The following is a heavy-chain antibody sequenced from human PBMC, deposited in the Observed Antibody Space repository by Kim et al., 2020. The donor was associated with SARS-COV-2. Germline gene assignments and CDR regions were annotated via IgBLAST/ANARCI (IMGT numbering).Heavy chain of an antibody. D-gene: IGHD3-10*01. Sequence: SETLSLTCTVSGYSISSGYYWGWIRQPPGKGLEWIGSIYHSGSTYYNPSLKSRVTISVDTSKNQFSLKLSSVTAADTAVYYCASDYYYGSGRVFDYWGQGTLVTVSS. V-gene: IGHV4-38-2*02. CDR3: ASDYYYGSGRVFDY. CDR2: IYHSGST. CDR1: GYSISSGYY. J-gene: IGHJ4*02.